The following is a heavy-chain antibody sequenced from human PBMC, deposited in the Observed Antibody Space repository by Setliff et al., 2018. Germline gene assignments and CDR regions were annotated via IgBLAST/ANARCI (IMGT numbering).Heavy chain of an antibody. CDR1: GFTLRSYA. J-gene: IGHJ4*02. CDR3: AKGGSDFWSELDY. D-gene: IGHD3-3*01. CDR2: ITTSGGST. V-gene: IGHV3-23*01. Sequence: GGSLRLSCAASGFTLRSYAMSWVRQTPGKGLEWVSAITTSGGSTYYADSVKGRFTISRDDSKNTLYLQMLSLRAEDTAVYYCAKGGSDFWSELDYWGQGTLVTVSS.